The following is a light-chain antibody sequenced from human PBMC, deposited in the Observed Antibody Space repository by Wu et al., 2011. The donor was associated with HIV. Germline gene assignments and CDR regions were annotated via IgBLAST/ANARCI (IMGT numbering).Light chain of an antibody. V-gene: IGKV3-20*01. Sequence: EIVLTQSPGTLSLSPGERATLSCRASQSVSSSYLAWYQHKPGQAPRLLIYGASSRATGIPDRFSGSGSGTDFTLTISRLEPEDFAVYYCQQYGSXPPLTFGGGTKVEIK. J-gene: IGKJ4*01. CDR3: QQYGSXPPLT. CDR1: QSVSSSY. CDR2: GAS.